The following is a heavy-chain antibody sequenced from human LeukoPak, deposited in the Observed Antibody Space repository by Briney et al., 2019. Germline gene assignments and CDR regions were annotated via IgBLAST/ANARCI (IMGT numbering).Heavy chain of an antibody. CDR2: ISHSSSYI. CDR3: ARDLRFDY. CDR1: GFTFSSCS. Sequence: GGSLRLSCAPSGFTFSSCSMNWVRQAPGKGLEWVSSISHSSSYIYYADSVKGRFTISRDNAKNSLYLQMNSLRAEDTAVYYCARDLRFDYWGQGTLVTVSS. J-gene: IGHJ4*02. V-gene: IGHV3-21*01.